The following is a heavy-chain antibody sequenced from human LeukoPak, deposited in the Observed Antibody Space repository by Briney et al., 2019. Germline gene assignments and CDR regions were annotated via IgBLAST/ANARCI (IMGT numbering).Heavy chain of an antibody. Sequence: ASVKVSCKASGYTFTSYDINWVRQAPGQGLEWMGWISAYNGNTHYAERLQDRVTMTTDTSTSTAYMELRSLRSDDTAVYYCARDTTTVTTGWFDPWGQGTLVTVSS. CDR3: ARDTTTVTTGWFDP. V-gene: IGHV1-18*01. CDR1: GYTFTSYD. J-gene: IGHJ5*02. CDR2: ISAYNGNT. D-gene: IGHD4-17*01.